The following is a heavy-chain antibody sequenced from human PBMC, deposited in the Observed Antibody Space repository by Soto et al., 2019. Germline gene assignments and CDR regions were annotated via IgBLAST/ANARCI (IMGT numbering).Heavy chain of an antibody. CDR1: RGTFSSYG. J-gene: IGHJ4*02. CDR2: IIPFLGTT. D-gene: IGHD6-6*01. Sequence: SVKVSFKASRGTFSSYGISWVRQAPGQGLEWMGRIIPFLGTTNYAQNFQDRLTVTADTSTNTAFMELSSLRSDDTAVYYCAREGYTSSSIHSFLDSWGQGTLVTAPQ. CDR3: AREGYTSSSIHSFLDS. V-gene: IGHV1-69*10.